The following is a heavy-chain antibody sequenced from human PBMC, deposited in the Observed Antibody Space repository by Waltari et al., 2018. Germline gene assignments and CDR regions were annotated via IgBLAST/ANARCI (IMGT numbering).Heavy chain of an antibody. CDR1: GYTFTDYY. J-gene: IGHJ4*02. CDR3: AREGIAAAGRLGPL. Sequence: EVQLVQSGAEVKKPGATVKISCKVSGYTFTDYYMHWVQQAPGKGLEWMGLVVPEYVETISAEKFQGRVTITADTSTDTAYRELSSLRSEDTAVYYCAREGIAAAGRLGPLWGQGTLVTVSS. CDR2: VVPEYVET. D-gene: IGHD6-13*01. V-gene: IGHV1-69-2*01.